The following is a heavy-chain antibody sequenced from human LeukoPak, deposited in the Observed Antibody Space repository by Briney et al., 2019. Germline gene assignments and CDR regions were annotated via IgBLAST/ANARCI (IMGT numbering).Heavy chain of an antibody. J-gene: IGHJ4*02. D-gene: IGHD5-18*01. CDR1: GFSFSTQR. CDR2: INIDERIT. Sequence: QSGGSLRLSCAASGFSFSTQRMHWVRQAPGKGLVWVSYINIDERITGYADSVKGRFTISRDNSKNTLYLQMNSLRAEDTAVYYCAKDGGRVDTGPFSYWGQGTLVTVSS. CDR3: AKDGGRVDTGPFSY. V-gene: IGHV3-74*01.